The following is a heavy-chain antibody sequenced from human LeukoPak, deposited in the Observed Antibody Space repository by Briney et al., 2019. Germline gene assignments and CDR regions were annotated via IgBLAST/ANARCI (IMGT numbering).Heavy chain of an antibody. Sequence: GGSLRLSCAASGFTFSSYGMHWVRQAPGKGLEGGAVIWYDGSNKYYADSVKGRFTISRDNSKNTLYLQMNSLRAEDTAVYYCASAEKTDGAFDIWGQGTMVTVSS. CDR1: GFTFSSYG. J-gene: IGHJ3*02. V-gene: IGHV3-33*01. CDR2: IWYDGSNK. CDR3: ASAEKTDGAFDI.